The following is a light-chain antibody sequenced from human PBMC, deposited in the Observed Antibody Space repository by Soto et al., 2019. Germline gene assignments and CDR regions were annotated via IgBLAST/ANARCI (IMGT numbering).Light chain of an antibody. J-gene: IGKJ1*01. CDR3: QQANSFPWT. Sequence: DIQMTQSPSSVSASVGDRFTITCRASQDISGWLAWFQQKPGKAPNLLIYAASILQSGVPSRFSGSGSGTDFTLTITYLQPEDFATHYCQQANSFPWTFGQGTKVEL. CDR1: QDISGW. V-gene: IGKV1D-12*01. CDR2: AAS.